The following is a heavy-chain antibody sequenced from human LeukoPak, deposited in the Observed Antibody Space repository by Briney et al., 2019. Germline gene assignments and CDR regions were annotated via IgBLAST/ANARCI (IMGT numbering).Heavy chain of an antibody. J-gene: IGHJ4*02. V-gene: IGHV4-39*07. D-gene: IGHD5-24*01. Sequence: SETLSLTCTVSGGSISSSSYYWGWIRQPPGKGLEWIGSIYYSGSTYYNPSLKSRVTISVDTSKNQFSLKLSSVTAADTAVYYCARDERGIYWGQGTLVTVSS. CDR2: IYYSGST. CDR3: ARDERGIY. CDR1: GGSISSSSYY.